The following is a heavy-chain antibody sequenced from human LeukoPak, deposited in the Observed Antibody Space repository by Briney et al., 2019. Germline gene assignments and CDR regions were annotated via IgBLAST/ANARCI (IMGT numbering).Heavy chain of an antibody. CDR2: ISYDGSNK. V-gene: IGHV3-30-3*01. J-gene: IGHJ4*02. Sequence: PGGSLRLSCAASGFTFSNFAMNWVRQAPGKGLEWVAVISYDGSNKYYADSVKGRFTISRDNSKNTLYLQMNSLRAEDTAVYYCATPVDTAMVDYWGQGTLVTVSS. CDR1: GFTFSNFA. D-gene: IGHD5-18*01. CDR3: ATPVDTAMVDY.